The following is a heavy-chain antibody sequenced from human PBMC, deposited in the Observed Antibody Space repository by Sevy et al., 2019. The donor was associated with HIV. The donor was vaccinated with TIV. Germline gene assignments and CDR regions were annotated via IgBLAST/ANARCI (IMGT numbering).Heavy chain of an antibody. D-gene: IGHD3-16*01. J-gene: IGHJ6*02. CDR1: GYTFTSHG. CDR2: ISSYNGNT. V-gene: IGHV1-18*01. Sequence: ASVKVSCKASGYTFTSHGINWVRQAPGQGLEWMGWISSYNGNTNYAHKVQGRVTMTTDTSTSTGYMKLRSLRSDDTAVYYCARDRGRSNYNYYGLDVWGQGTTVTVSS. CDR3: ARDRGRSNYNYYGLDV.